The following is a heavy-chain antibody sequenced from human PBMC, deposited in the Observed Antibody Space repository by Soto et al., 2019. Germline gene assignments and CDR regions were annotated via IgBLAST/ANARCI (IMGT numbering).Heavy chain of an antibody. CDR3: ARGFTGYSSGWYEDYYYGMDV. V-gene: IGHV1-69*13. J-gene: IGHJ6*02. Sequence: SVKVSCKACGGPFSSYAISLVRQAPGQGLEWMGGIIPIFGTANYAQKFQGRVTITADESTSTAYMELSSLRSEDTAVYYCARGFTGYSSGWYEDYYYGMDVWGQGTTVTVSS. CDR1: GGPFSSYA. D-gene: IGHD6-19*01. CDR2: IIPIFGTA.